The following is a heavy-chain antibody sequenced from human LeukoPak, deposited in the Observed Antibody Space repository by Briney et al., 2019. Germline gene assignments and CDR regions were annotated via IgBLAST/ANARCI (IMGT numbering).Heavy chain of an antibody. CDR3: AKDKSIAVAGTSDYFDN. D-gene: IGHD6-19*01. CDR1: GFTFSGFG. J-gene: IGHJ4*02. Sequence: PGRSLRLSCEASGFTFSGFGMHWVRQAPGKGLEWVAVLSYDGSHKYYAESVKGRFTISRDNSKNTLFMQMNSLRPEDTAVCYCAKDKSIAVAGTSDYFDNWGQGTLVTVSS. CDR2: LSYDGSHK. V-gene: IGHV3-30*18.